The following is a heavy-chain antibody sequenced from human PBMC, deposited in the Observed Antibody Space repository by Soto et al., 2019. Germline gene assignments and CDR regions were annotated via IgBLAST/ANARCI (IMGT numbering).Heavy chain of an antibody. J-gene: IGHJ4*02. CDR3: ARGAGSSVFDY. D-gene: IGHD6-6*01. CDR2: ISYDGSNK. Sequence: QVQLVESGGGVVQPGRSLRLSCAASGFTFSSYAMHWVRQAPGKGLEWVAVISYDGSNKYYADSVKGRFTISRDNSKNTLYLQMNSLRAEDTAVYYCARGAGSSVFDYWGQGTLLTVSS. V-gene: IGHV3-30-3*01. CDR1: GFTFSSYA.